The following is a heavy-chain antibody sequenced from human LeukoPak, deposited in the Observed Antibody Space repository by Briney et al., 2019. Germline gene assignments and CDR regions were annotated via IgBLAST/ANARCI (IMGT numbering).Heavy chain of an antibody. V-gene: IGHV4-61*01. CDR2: VFYSGGT. CDR1: GGSISSGSYY. Sequence: SETLSLTCTVSGGSISSGSYYWNWIRQPPGKGLECIGYVFYSGGTTYNPSLKSRVTISVDTSRNQFSLKLTSVTAADTAVYYCARSVGAWDAFDIWGLGTMVTVSS. D-gene: IGHD2-15*01. CDR3: ARSVGAWDAFDI. J-gene: IGHJ3*02.